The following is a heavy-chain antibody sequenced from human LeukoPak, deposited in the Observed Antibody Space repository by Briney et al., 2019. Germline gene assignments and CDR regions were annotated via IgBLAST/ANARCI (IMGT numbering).Heavy chain of an antibody. J-gene: IGHJ4*02. CDR3: ARGPGYDILTGYYLLGGGFDY. V-gene: IGHV4-38-2*02. D-gene: IGHD3-9*01. CDR2: IYHSGST. Sequence: SETLSLTCTVSGGSISSYYWGWIRQPPGKGLEWIGSIYHSGSTYYNPSLKSRVTISVDTSKNQFSLKLSSVTAADTAVYYCARGPGYDILTGYYLLGGGFDYWGQGTLVTVSS. CDR1: GGSISSYY.